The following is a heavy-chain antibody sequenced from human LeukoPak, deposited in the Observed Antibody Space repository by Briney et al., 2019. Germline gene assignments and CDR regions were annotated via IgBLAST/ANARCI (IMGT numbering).Heavy chain of an antibody. V-gene: IGHV4-59*01. CDR1: GGSISSYY. J-gene: IGHJ6*02. D-gene: IGHD3-10*01. Sequence: SETLSLTCTVSGGSISSYYWSWIRQPPGKGLEWIGYIYYSGSTNYNPSLKSRVTISVDTSKNQFSLKLSSVTAADTAVYYCARVDRGYYGYGMDVWGQGTTVTVSS. CDR3: ARVDRGYYGYGMDV. CDR2: IYYSGST.